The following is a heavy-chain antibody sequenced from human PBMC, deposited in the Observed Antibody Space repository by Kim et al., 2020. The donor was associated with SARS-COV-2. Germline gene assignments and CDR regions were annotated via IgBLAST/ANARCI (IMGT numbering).Heavy chain of an antibody. D-gene: IGHD1-26*01. CDR3: AKCLRDLELAREFDL. Sequence: GGSLRLSCAASGFTFSSYAMSWVRQAPGKGLEWVSAISGSGGSTYYADSVKGRFTISRDNSKNTLYLQMNSLRAEDTAVYYCAKCLRDLELAREFDLWGRGTLVTVSS. CDR2: ISGSGGST. CDR1: GFTFSSYA. V-gene: IGHV3-23*01. J-gene: IGHJ2*01.